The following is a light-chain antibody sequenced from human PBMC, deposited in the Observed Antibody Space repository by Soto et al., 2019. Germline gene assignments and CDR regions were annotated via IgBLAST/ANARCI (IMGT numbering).Light chain of an antibody. J-gene: IGKJ4*01. V-gene: IGKV1-27*01. CDR2: AAS. CDR1: QDINSF. CDR3: QRYNNAPDT. Sequence: DIQMTQSPSSLSASVGDRVTITCRASQDINSFLAWYQQKPGKVPKLLIYAASTLQSGVPSRFSGSGSGTDFTLTISSLQPEDVATYYCQRYNNAPDTFGGGTKV.